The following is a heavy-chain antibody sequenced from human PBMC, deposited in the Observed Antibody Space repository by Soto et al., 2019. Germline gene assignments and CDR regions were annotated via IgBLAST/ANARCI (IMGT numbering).Heavy chain of an antibody. CDR1: GFTFDDYA. V-gene: IGHV3-9*01. CDR2: ISWNSGSQ. Sequence: EVQLVESGGGLVQPGRSLRLSCAASGFTFDDYAMHWVRQAPGKGLEWVSSISWNSGSQHYADSVKGRFTISRDNAKNSLYLQMNSLRAEDTAFYYCAKDIKYDRSGYCFDSWGQGTLVTVSS. J-gene: IGHJ4*02. D-gene: IGHD3-22*01. CDR3: AKDIKYDRSGYCFDS.